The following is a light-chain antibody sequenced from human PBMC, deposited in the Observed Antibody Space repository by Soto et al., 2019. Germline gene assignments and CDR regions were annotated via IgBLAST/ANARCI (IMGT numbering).Light chain of an antibody. CDR2: KAS. V-gene: IGKV1-5*03. Sequence: DIQMTQSPSTLSASIDRVTITCRASQSISSWLAWYQQKPGKAPNLLIYKASSLERGVPSRFSGSGSGTEFTLTISSLQPDDVATYYCQQYNSYSLTFGGGTKVEIK. CDR1: QSISSW. CDR3: QQYNSYSLT. J-gene: IGKJ4*01.